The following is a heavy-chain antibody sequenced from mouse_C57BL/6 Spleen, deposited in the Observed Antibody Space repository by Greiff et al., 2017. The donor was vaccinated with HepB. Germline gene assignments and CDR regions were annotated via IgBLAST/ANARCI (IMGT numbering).Heavy chain of an antibody. D-gene: IGHD1-1*01. J-gene: IGHJ1*03. CDR3: AREGGSSWYFDV. V-gene: IGHV5-17*01. CDR1: GFTFSDYG. CDR2: ISSGSSTI. Sequence: EVKLVESGGGLVKPGGSLKLSCAASGFTFSDYGMHWVRQAPEKGLEWVAYISSGSSTIYYADTVKGRFTISRDNAKNTLFLQMTSLRSEDTAMYYCAREGGSSWYFDVWGTGTTVTVSS.